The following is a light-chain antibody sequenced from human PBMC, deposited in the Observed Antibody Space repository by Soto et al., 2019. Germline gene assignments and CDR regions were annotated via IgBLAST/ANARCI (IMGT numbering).Light chain of an antibody. J-gene: IGLJ2*01. CDR3: LLFISSATWA. CDR1: SGSVSTSYF. CDR2: NTG. V-gene: IGLV8-61*01. Sequence: QTVAPQEQSVSASPGGTVPITCSWSSGSVSTSYFPRWYQQTPGQPPRTLIYNTGTRSSGVPDRFSGSILGNKAALTIEGAQAADEAEYFCLLFISSATWAFGGGTQLTVL.